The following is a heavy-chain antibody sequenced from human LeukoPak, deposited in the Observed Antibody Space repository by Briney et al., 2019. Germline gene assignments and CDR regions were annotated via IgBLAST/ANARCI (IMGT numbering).Heavy chain of an antibody. CDR3: ARDSNYVPDY. CDR2: IYGYNGET. D-gene: IGHD3-16*01. Sequence: ASVKVSCKASGYTFTGCYMHWVRQAPGQGLEWMGWIYGYNGETKYAKKFQGRVTMTTDTSTSTGYMELRSLKSDDTAVYYCARDSNYVPDYWGQGTLLTVSS. J-gene: IGHJ4*02. V-gene: IGHV1-18*04. CDR1: GYTFTGCY.